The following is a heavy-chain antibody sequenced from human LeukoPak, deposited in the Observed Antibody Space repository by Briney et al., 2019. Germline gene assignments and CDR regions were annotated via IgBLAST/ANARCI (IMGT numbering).Heavy chain of an antibody. V-gene: IGHV4-39*01. CDR1: GGSISTSNYY. Sequence: SETLSLTCTVSGGSISTSNYYWGWIRQPPGKGLEWIGEINHSGSTNYNPSLKSRVTISVDTSKNQFSLKLSSVTAADTAVYYCARHRSRINYYGSGSFDYWGQGTLVTVSS. CDR3: ARHRSRINYYGSGSFDY. CDR2: INHSGST. D-gene: IGHD3-10*01. J-gene: IGHJ4*02.